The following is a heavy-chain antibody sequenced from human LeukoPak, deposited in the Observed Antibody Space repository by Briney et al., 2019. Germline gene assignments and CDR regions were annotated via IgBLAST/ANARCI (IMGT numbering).Heavy chain of an antibody. V-gene: IGHV3-30*18. CDR2: ISYDGSNK. Sequence: GRSLTLSCAASGFTFSSYAMHWVRQAPGKGLEWVAVISYDGSNKYYADSVKGRFTISRDNSKNTLYLQMNSLRAEDTAVYYCAKDGRIAAAGSYYYGMDVWGQGTTVTVSS. CDR3: AKDGRIAAAGSYYYGMDV. J-gene: IGHJ6*02. D-gene: IGHD6-13*01. CDR1: GFTFSSYA.